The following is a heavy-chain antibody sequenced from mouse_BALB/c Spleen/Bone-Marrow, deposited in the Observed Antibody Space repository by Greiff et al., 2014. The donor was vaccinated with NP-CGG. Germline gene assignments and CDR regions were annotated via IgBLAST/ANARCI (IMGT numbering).Heavy chain of an antibody. J-gene: IGHJ4*01. CDR2: LDPETGGT. D-gene: IGHD4-1*01. Sequence: VQVVESGAELVRPGASVTLSCKASGYTFTDYEMHWVKQTPVHGLEWIGTLDPETGGTAYNQKFKDMATLTADKSSTTAYMELRSLTSEDSAVYYCANWGYYAMDYWGQGISVTVSS. CDR1: GYTFTDYE. V-gene: IGHV1-15*01. CDR3: ANWGYYAMDY.